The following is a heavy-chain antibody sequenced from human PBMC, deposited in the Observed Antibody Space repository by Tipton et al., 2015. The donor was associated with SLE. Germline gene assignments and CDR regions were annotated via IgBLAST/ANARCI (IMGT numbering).Heavy chain of an antibody. D-gene: IGHD2-15*01. J-gene: IGHJ4*02. CDR2: ISWNGGSI. CDR3: ARERLPGYYFDS. Sequence: SLRLSCAASGFTFDDYAMHWVRQAPGKGLEWVSGISWNGGSIGYADSVKGRFTISRDNAKNSLYLQMNSLRAEDTALYYCARERLPGYYFDSWGQGTLVAVSS. CDR1: GFTFDDYA. V-gene: IGHV3-9*01.